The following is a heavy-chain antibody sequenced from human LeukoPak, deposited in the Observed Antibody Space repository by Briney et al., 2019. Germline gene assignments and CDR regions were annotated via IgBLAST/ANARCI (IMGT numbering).Heavy chain of an antibody. V-gene: IGHV3-23*01. CDR3: AKDGWATAMVGGTKYFDY. D-gene: IGHD5-18*01. CDR1: GFTFDDYA. J-gene: IGHJ4*02. Sequence: PGRSLRLSCAASGFTFDDYAMHWVRQAPGKGLEWVSAISGSGGSTYYADSVKGRFTISRDNSKNTLYLQMNSLRAEDTAVYYCAKDGWATAMVGGTKYFDYWGQGTLVTVSS. CDR2: ISGSGGST.